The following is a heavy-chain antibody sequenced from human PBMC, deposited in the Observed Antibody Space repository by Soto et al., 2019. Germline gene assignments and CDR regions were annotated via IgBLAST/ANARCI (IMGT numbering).Heavy chain of an antibody. V-gene: IGHV1-46*01. CDR1: GYTFTSYY. D-gene: IGHD3-3*01. Sequence: VASVKVSCKASGYTFTSYYMHWVRQAPGQGLEWMGIINPSGGSTSYAQKFQGRVTMTRDTSTSTVYMELSSLRSEDTAVYYCARDRVYVFWGGPPLGSYYYYGMDVGGQGTTVTVPS. CDR2: INPSGGST. CDR3: ARDRVYVFWGGPPLGSYYYYGMDV. J-gene: IGHJ6*02.